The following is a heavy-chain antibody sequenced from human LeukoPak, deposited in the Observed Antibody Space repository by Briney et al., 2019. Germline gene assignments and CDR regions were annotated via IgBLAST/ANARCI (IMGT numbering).Heavy chain of an antibody. CDR1: GITFTNAW. V-gene: IGHV3-21*01. CDR3: ASQGGFDD. J-gene: IGHJ4*02. CDR2: ISSSSSYI. D-gene: IGHD2-15*01. Sequence: GGSLRLSCAASGITFTNAWMSWVRQAPGKGLEWVSSISSSSSYIYYADSVKGRFTISRDNAKNSLHLQMNSLRAEDTAVYYCASQGGFDDWGQGTLVTVSS.